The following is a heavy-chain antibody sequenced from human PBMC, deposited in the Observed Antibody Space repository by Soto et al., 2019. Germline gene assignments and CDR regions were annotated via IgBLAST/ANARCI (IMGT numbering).Heavy chain of an antibody. Sequence: SVKVSCKASGGTFSSYAISWVRQAPGQGLEWMGGIIPIFGTANYAQKFQGRVTITANESTSTAYMELSSLRSEDTAVYYCARSVGATSDYFDYWGQGTLVTVSS. CDR1: GGTFSSYA. CDR2: IIPIFGTA. V-gene: IGHV1-69*13. CDR3: ARSVGATSDYFDY. J-gene: IGHJ4*02. D-gene: IGHD1-26*01.